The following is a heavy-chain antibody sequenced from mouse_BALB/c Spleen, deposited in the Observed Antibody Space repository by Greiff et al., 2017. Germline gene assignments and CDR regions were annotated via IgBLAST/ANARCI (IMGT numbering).Heavy chain of an antibody. CDR2: IRNKANGYTT. D-gene: IGHD2-14*01. CDR1: GFTFTDYY. V-gene: IGHV7-3*02. CDR3: ARDRRGDYRYYVDY. Sequence: EVQLVESGGGLVQPGGSLRLSCATSGFTFTDYYMSWVRQPPGKALEWLGFIRNKANGYTTEYSASVKGRFTISRDNSQSILYLQMNTLRAEDSATYYCARDRRGDYRYYVDYWGQGTTLTVS. J-gene: IGHJ2*01.